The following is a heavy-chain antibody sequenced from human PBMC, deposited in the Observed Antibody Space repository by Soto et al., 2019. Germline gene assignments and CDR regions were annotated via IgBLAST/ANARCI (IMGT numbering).Heavy chain of an antibody. D-gene: IGHD6-6*01. CDR2: INHSGST. V-gene: IGHV4-34*01. CDR1: GGSFSGYY. Sequence: QVQLQQWGAGLLKPSETLSLTCAVYGGSFSGYYWSWIRQPPGKGLEWIGEINHSGSTNYNPFLKSRVTISVDTSKNQFSLKLSSVTAADTAVYYCARGHVSSSSYYGMDVWGQGTTVTVSS. J-gene: IGHJ6*02. CDR3: ARGHVSSSSYYGMDV.